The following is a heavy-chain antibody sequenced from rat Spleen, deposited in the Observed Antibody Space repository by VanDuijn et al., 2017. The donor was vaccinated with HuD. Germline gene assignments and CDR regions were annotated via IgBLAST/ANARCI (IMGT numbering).Heavy chain of an antibody. V-gene: IGHV5-25*01. CDR3: TRSGYYYSSYVPFFDY. CDR1: GFIFSNYY. J-gene: IGHJ2*01. CDR2: ITTGGYNT. D-gene: IGHD1-2*01. Sequence: EVQLVESGGGLVQPGRSMSLSCAASGFIFSNYYMVWVRQAPTKGLEWVASITTGGYNTYYRDSVRGRFTVSRDNAKRTLYLQMDSLRSEDTAIYFCTRSGYYYSSYVPFFDYWGQGVMVTVSS.